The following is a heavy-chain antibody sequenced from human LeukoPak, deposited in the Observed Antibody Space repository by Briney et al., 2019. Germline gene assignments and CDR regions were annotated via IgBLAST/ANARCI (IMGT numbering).Heavy chain of an antibody. Sequence: GGSLKLSCAASGSTFSGSAMHWVRQASGEGLEWVGRIRSKANSYATAYAASVKGRFTISRDDSKNTAYLQMNSLKTEDTAVYYCTTLYPGYYYYYMDVWGKGTTVTISS. V-gene: IGHV3-73*01. J-gene: IGHJ6*03. D-gene: IGHD2-8*01. CDR1: GSTFSGSA. CDR3: TTLYPGYYYYYMDV. CDR2: IRSKANSYAT.